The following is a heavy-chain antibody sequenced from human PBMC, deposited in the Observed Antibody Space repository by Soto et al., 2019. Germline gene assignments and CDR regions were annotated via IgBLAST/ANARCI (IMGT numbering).Heavy chain of an antibody. D-gene: IGHD5-12*01. J-gene: IGHJ4*02. CDR3: ASLEVAKMQG. V-gene: IGHV3-30*03. CDR2: ISYDVIYQ. Sequence: PWGSLRLSCAASGFTFSSDGMHCVRQAPGKGLEWGAVISYDVIYQYYVDSVKGRFTISRDNAKNSLYLQMNSLRAEDTAVYYCASLEVAKMQGWGQGTLVTVSS. CDR1: GFTFSSDG.